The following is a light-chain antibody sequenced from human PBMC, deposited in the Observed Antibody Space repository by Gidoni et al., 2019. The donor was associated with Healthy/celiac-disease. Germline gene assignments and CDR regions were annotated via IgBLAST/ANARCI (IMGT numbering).Light chain of an antibody. CDR3: QQYGSSTGT. J-gene: IGKJ1*01. Sequence: EMVLTQSPGTLSLSPGERATLSCRASQSVSSSYLAWYQQKPGQAPRLLIYGASSRATGIPDFTLTISRLEPEDFAVYYCQQYGSSTGTFGQGTKVEIK. CDR2: GAS. V-gene: IGKV3-20*01. CDR1: QSVSSSY.